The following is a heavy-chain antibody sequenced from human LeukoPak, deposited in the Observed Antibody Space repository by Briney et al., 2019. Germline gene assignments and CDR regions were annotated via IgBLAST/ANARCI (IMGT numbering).Heavy chain of an antibody. CDR1: GVSFSGYY. J-gene: IGHJ5*02. D-gene: IGHD2-2*01. CDR2: INHSGST. CDR3: ASQLSKTHNWFDP. Sequence: SETLSLTCAVYGVSFSGYYWSWIRQPPGKGLEWIGEINHSGSTNYNPSLKSRVTISVDTSKNQFSLKLSSVTAADTAVYYCASQLSKTHNWFDPWGQGTLVTVSS. V-gene: IGHV4-34*01.